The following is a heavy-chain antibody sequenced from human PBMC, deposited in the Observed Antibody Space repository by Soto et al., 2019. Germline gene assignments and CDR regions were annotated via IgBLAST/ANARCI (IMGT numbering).Heavy chain of an antibody. V-gene: IGHV1-8*02. Sequence: ASVKVSCKASGYTFINYGISWVRQAPGQGLEWMGWMNPNSGNTGYAQKFQGRVTMTRNTSISTAYMELSSLRSEDTAVYYCARGNYYDSSGYYGLNFDYWGQGTLVTVSS. CDR2: MNPNSGNT. J-gene: IGHJ4*02. CDR1: GYTFINYG. D-gene: IGHD3-22*01. CDR3: ARGNYYDSSGYYGLNFDY.